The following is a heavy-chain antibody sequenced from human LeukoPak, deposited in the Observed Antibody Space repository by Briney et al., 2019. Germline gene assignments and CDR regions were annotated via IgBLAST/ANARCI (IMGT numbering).Heavy chain of an antibody. D-gene: IGHD3-9*01. J-gene: IGHJ4*02. Sequence: ASVTVSCTASGYTFTGYYMHWVRQAPGQGLEWMGWINPNSGGTNYAQKFQGRVTMTRDTSISTAYMELSRLRSDDTAVYYCARDYDILTGGYFDYWGQGTLVTVSS. CDR3: ARDYDILTGGYFDY. CDR2: INPNSGGT. CDR1: GYTFTGYY. V-gene: IGHV1-2*02.